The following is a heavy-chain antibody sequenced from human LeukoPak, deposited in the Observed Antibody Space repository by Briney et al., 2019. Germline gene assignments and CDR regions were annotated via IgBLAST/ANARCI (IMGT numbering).Heavy chain of an antibody. CDR2: MSGSGGRP. J-gene: IGHJ4*02. D-gene: IGHD3-22*01. CDR3: AKRGVVIRVILVGFHKEAYYFDS. V-gene: IGHV3-23*01. CDR1: GIILSNYG. Sequence: GGSLRLSCAVSGIILSNYGMSWARQAPGKGLEWVAGMSGSGGRPNYADSVKGRFTMSRDNAKNTLYLQMNSLRAEDTAVYFCAKRGVVIRVILVGFHKEAYYFDSWGQGVLVTVSS.